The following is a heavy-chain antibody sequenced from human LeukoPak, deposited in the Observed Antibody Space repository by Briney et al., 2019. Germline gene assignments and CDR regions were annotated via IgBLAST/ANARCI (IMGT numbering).Heavy chain of an antibody. CDR2: ISGSGGST. Sequence: QLGGSLRLSCAATGFTFSSYAMSWVRQAPGKGLEWVSAISGSGGSTYSADSVKGRFTISPDNSKNTLYLQMTSLGAEDTAVYYCAKAGDNYYDSSGYYYPDYWGQGTLVTVSS. V-gene: IGHV3-23*01. D-gene: IGHD3-22*01. J-gene: IGHJ4*02. CDR3: AKAGDNYYDSSGYYYPDY. CDR1: GFTFSSYA.